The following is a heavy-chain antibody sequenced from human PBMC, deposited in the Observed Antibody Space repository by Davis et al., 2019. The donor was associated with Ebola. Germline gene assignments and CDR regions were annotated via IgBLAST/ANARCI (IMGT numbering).Heavy chain of an antibody. J-gene: IGHJ5*02. D-gene: IGHD4-17*01. CDR1: GGSISSGDYY. V-gene: IGHV4-30-4*01. Sequence: PSETLSLTCTVSGGSISSGDYYWSWIRQPPGKGLEWIGYIYYSGSTYYNPSLKSRVTISVDTSKNQFSLKLSSVTAAETAVYYCARETTVWSDHWFDPWGQGTLVTVSS. CDR3: ARETTVWSDHWFDP. CDR2: IYYSGST.